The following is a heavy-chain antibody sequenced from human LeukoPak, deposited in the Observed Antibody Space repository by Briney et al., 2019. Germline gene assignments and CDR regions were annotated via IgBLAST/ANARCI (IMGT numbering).Heavy chain of an antibody. Sequence: GGSLRLSCAASGFTFSTYIMNWVRQAPGKGLEWVSYISTSTTTKYYADSVKGRFTISRDNAKNSLFLQMNSLRAEDTAVYYCARVLRYCSGGNCYSGGLGYMDVWGKGTTVTISS. CDR3: ARVLRYCSGGNCYSGGLGYMDV. CDR2: ISTSTTTK. CDR1: GFTFSTYI. J-gene: IGHJ6*03. V-gene: IGHV3-48*04. D-gene: IGHD2-15*01.